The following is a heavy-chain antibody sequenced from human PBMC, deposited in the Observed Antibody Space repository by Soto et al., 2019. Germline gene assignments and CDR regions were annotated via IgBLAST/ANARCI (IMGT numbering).Heavy chain of an antibody. CDR1: GYTFTSYG. V-gene: IGHV1-18*04. J-gene: IGHJ6*02. Sequence: ASVKVSCKASGYTFTSYGISWVRQAPGQGLEWMGWISAYNGNTNYAQKLQGRVTMTTDTSTSTAYMELRSLRSDDTAVYYCAMTNQSYYYYGMDVWGQGTRVTVSS. CDR3: AMTNQSYYYYGMDV. CDR2: ISAYNGNT. D-gene: IGHD4-17*01.